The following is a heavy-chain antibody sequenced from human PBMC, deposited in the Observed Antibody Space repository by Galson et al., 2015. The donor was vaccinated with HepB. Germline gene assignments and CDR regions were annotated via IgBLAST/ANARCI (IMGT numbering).Heavy chain of an antibody. Sequence: SLRLSCAASGFTFSSYGMHWVRQAPGKGLEWVAVIWYDGSNKYYADSVKGQFTISRDNSKNTLYLQMNSLRAEDTAVYYRARYIAAAGTAALDYWGQGTLVTVSS. CDR3: ARYIAAAGTAALDY. D-gene: IGHD6-13*01. CDR1: GFTFSSYG. CDR2: IWYDGSNK. J-gene: IGHJ4*02. V-gene: IGHV3-33*01.